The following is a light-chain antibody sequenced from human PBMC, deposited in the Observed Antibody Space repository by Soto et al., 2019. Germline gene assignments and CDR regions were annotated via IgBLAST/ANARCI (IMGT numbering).Light chain of an antibody. CDR1: SSNIGSNT. CDR2: SNN. Sequence: QAVVTQPPSASGTPGQRVTISCSGSSSNIGSNTVNWYQQLPGTAPKVLIYSNNQRPSGVPDRFSGSKSGTAASLAISGLQSEDEADYYCAAWDDSLSGVVFGAGTKLTVL. V-gene: IGLV1-44*01. CDR3: AAWDDSLSGVV. J-gene: IGLJ1*01.